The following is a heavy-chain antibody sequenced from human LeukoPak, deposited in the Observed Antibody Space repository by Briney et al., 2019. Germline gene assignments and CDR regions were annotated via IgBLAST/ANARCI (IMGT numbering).Heavy chain of an antibody. CDR1: GFTFSSSE. D-gene: IGHD6-19*01. J-gene: IGHJ4*02. Sequence: PGGSLRLSCAASGFTFSSSEMNWVRQAPGKGLEWVSYISSSGGTISYADSVKGRFTISRDNAKNSLYLQMNSLRAEDTAVYYCARDRSDRLAVAGTSAFDYWGQGTLVTVSS. CDR2: ISSSGGTI. V-gene: IGHV3-48*03. CDR3: ARDRSDRLAVAGTSAFDY.